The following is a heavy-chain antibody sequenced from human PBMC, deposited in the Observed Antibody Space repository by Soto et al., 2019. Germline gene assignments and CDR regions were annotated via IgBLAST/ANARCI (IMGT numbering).Heavy chain of an antibody. Sequence: GGSLRLSCAASGFTFSSYWMSWVRQAPGKGLEWVANIKQDGSEKYYVDSVKGRFTISRDNAKNSLYLQMNSLRAEDTDVYYCARDQGIAAAGSGFDYWGQGTLVTVSS. CDR2: IKQDGSEK. D-gene: IGHD6-13*01. J-gene: IGHJ4*02. V-gene: IGHV3-7*03. CDR3: ARDQGIAAAGSGFDY. CDR1: GFTFSSYW.